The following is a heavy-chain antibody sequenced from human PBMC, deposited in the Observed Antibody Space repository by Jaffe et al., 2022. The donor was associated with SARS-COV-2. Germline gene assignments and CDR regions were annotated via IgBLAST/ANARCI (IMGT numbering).Heavy chain of an antibody. D-gene: IGHD6-19*01. Sequence: EVQLVETGGGLIQPGGSLRLSCAASGFTVSSNYMSWVRQAPGKGLEWVSVIYSGGSTYYADSVKGRFTISRDNSKNTLYLQMNSLRAEDTAVYYCARTQLDSSGWYAYYFDYWGQGTLVTVSS. CDR1: GFTVSSNY. J-gene: IGHJ4*02. V-gene: IGHV3-53*02. CDR2: IYSGGST. CDR3: ARTQLDSSGWYAYYFDY.